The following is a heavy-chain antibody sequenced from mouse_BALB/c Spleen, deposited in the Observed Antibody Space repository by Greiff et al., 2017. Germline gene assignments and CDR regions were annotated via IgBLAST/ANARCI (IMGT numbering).Heavy chain of an antibody. CDR1: GFNIKDTY. Sequence: EVQLVESGAELVKPGASVKLSCTASGFNIKDTYMHWVKQRPEQGLEWIGRIDPANGNTKYDPKFQGKATITADTSSNTAYLQLSSLTSEDTAVYYCARGGYDHYYAMDYWGQGTSVTVSS. CDR3: ARGGYDHYYAMDY. J-gene: IGHJ4*01. CDR2: IDPANGNT. V-gene: IGHV14-3*02. D-gene: IGHD2-2*01.